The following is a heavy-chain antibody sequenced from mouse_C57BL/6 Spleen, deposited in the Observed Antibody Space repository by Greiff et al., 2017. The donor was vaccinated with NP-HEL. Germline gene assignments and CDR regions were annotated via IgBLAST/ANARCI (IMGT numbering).Heavy chain of an antibody. CDR1: GFTFSDAW. V-gene: IGHV6-6*01. D-gene: IGHD4-1*02. CDR3: TSNWDPLGFDY. CDR2: IRNKANNHAT. J-gene: IGHJ2*01. Sequence: EVQGVESGGGLVQPGGSMKLSCAASGFTFSDAWMDWVRQSPEKGLEWVAEIRNKANNHATYYAESVKGRFTISRDDSKSSVYLQMNSLRAEDTGIYYCTSNWDPLGFDYWGQGTTLTVSS.